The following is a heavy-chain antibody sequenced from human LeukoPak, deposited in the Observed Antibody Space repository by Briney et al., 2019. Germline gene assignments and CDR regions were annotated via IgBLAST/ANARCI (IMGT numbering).Heavy chain of an antibody. CDR2: INPNSGGT. CDR1: GYTFTGYY. CDR3: ARALGSGYDFDIY. V-gene: IGHV1-2*02. D-gene: IGHD5-12*01. J-gene: IGHJ4*02. Sequence: ASVKVSCKASGYTFTGYYMHWVRQAPGQGLGWMGWINPNSGGTNYAQKFQGRVTMTRDTSISTAYMELSRLRSDDTAVYYCARALGSGYDFDIYWGQGTLVTVSS.